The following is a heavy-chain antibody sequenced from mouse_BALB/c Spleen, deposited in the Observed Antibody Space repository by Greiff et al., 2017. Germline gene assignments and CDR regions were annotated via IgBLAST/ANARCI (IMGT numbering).Heavy chain of an antibody. D-gene: IGHD2-4*01. CDR2: ISSGGSYT. Sequence: EVKLMESGGGLVKPGGSLKLSCAASGFTFSSYAMSWVRQSPEKRLEWVAEISSGGSYTYYPDTVTGRFTISRDNAKNTLYLEMSSLRSEDTAMYYCARGDYDYWGQGTTLTVSS. CDR1: GFTFSSYA. J-gene: IGHJ2*01. CDR3: ARGDYDY. V-gene: IGHV5-9-4*01.